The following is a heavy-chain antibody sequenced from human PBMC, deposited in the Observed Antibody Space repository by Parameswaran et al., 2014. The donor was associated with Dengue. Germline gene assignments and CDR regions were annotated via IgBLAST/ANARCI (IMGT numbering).Heavy chain of an antibody. J-gene: IGHJ6*02. D-gene: IGHD2-21*02. CDR3: ARGQAYCGGDCYPGGDYYYGMDV. Sequence: VRQAPGKGLEWIGYIYYSGSTNYNPSLKSRATISVDTSKNQFSLKLSSVTAADTAVYYCARGQAYCGGDCYPGGDYYYGMDVWGQGTTVTVSS. CDR2: IYYSGST. V-gene: IGHV4-59*01.